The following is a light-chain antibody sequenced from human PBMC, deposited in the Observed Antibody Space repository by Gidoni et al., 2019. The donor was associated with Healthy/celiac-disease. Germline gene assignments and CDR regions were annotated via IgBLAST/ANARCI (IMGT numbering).Light chain of an antibody. CDR2: GAS. Sequence: EIVMTQSPATLSVSPGERATLSCRASQSVSSNLAWYQQKPGQAPRLLIYGASTRATGIPARFSGSGSWTEFTLTISSLQSEDFAVYYCQQYNNWPLYTFGQXTKLEIK. CDR1: QSVSSN. V-gene: IGKV3-15*01. CDR3: QQYNNWPLYT. J-gene: IGKJ2*01.